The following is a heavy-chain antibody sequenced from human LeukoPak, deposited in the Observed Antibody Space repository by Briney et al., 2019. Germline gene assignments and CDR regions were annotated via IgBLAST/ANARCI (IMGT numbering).Heavy chain of an antibody. CDR1: GFTFGSHA. V-gene: IGHV3-23*01. D-gene: IGHD5-18*01. J-gene: IGHJ4*02. CDR2: IFGSGGSP. CDR3: GKTTVGYSSGQKPAWPVDF. Sequence: PGGSLRLSCEASGFTFGSHAMYWVRQAPGKGLEWVASIFGSGGSPHYADSVKGRFTISRDNPRNTVYLQINSLRDDDTAVYYCGKTTVGYSSGQKPAWPVDFWGQGTLVTVYS.